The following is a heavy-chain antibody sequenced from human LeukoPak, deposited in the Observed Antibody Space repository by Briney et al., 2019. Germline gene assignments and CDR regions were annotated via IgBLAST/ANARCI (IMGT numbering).Heavy chain of an antibody. D-gene: IGHD2-2*01. CDR3: AKDQYCTSTSCYVGY. CDR2: INVSGGST. V-gene: IGHV3-23*01. CDR1: GFTFSNYA. Sequence: GGSPRLSCAASGFTFSNYAMSWVRQAPGKGLEWVSGINVSGGSTFYADSVRGRFTISRDNSKNTLYLQMNSLRAEDTAVYYCAKDQYCTSTSCYVGYWGQGTLVTVSS. J-gene: IGHJ4*02.